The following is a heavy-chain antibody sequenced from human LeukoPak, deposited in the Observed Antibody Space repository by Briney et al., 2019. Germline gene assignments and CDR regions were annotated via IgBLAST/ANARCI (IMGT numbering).Heavy chain of an antibody. CDR3: ARVSKFCSTVSCYRFDP. CDR1: GGSISSSNW. CDR2: IFHSGST. Sequence: PSETLSLTCAVSGGSISSSNWWSWVRQPPGKGLEWIGEIFHSGSTNYNPSLTSRVTISVGKSKNQFSLKLTSVTAADTAVYYCARVSKFCSTVSCYRFDPWGQGILVTVSS. V-gene: IGHV4-4*02. D-gene: IGHD2-2*01. J-gene: IGHJ5*02.